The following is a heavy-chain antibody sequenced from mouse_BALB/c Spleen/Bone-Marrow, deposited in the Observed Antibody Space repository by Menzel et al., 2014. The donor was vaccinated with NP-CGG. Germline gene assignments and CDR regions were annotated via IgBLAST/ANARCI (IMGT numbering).Heavy chain of an antibody. CDR1: GYSFXNYW. J-gene: IGHJ3*01. CDR3: ASDDYDGSWFAY. V-gene: IGHV1-74*01. D-gene: IGHD2-4*01. Sequence: VKLQESGAELVRPGASVKLSCKASGYSFXNYWMNWMKQRPGQGLEWIGMIHPSDSETRLNQKFKDKATLTVDKSSSTAYMQLSSPTSEDSAVYYCASDDYDGSWFAYWGQGTLVTVSA. CDR2: IHPSDSET.